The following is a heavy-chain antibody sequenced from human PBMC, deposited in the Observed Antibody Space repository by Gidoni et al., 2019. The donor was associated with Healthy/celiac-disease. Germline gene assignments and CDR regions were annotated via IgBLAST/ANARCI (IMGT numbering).Heavy chain of an antibody. D-gene: IGHD5-12*01. V-gene: IGHV1-69*01. J-gene: IGHJ3*02. CDR1: GGPFSSSA. Sequence: QVQLVQSGAEVKKPGSSLKVSCKASGGPFSSSAISWVRQAPGQGLEWMGGIIPIFGTANYAQKFQGRVTITADESTSTAYMELSSLRSEDTAVYYCARERDIVATIPTSDAFDIWGQGTMVTVSS. CDR2: IIPIFGTA. CDR3: ARERDIVATIPTSDAFDI.